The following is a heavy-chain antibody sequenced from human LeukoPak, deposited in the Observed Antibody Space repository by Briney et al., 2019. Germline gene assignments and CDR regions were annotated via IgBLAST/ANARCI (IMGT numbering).Heavy chain of an antibody. D-gene: IGHD4-17*01. CDR1: GGSISNYY. V-gene: IGHV4-59*12. CDR3: AGADRHDYGEDY. CDR2: IYYSGSS. J-gene: IGHJ4*02. Sequence: PSETLSLTCTVSGGSISNYYWSWIRQPPGKGLEWIGHIYYSGSSYYNPSLKSRVTMSVDTSKNQFSLKLTSVTAADTAFYYCAGADRHDYGEDYWGQGTLVTVSS.